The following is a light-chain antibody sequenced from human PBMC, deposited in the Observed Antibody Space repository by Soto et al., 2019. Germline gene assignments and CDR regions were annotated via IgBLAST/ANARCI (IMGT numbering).Light chain of an antibody. CDR2: DVR. J-gene: IGLJ3*02. Sequence: QSALTQPASVSGSPGQSITISCTGTSSDVGGYNYVSWYQQHPGKAPKLMIYDVRNRPSVLYNRFSGSTSGTTAYLTISRLTDEDAADYSCSSYTSSSTMVFGGGTKVTVL. CDR3: SSYTSSSTMV. V-gene: IGLV2-14*01. CDR1: SSDVGGYNY.